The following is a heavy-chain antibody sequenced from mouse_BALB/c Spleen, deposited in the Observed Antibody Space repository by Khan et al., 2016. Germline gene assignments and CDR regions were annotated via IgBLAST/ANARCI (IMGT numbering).Heavy chain of an antibody. CDR2: IWGDGTT. V-gene: IGHV2-6-7*01. CDR3: ARDGWGYYAMDY. D-gene: IGHD2-2*01. J-gene: IGHJ4*01. Sequence: VQLLETGPGLVAPSQSLSITCTVSGCSLIAYGVNWVRQPPGKGLEWLGMIWGDGTTDFNSALKSRLNITKDNSKSQVFLKMNSLQTDDTARYYCARDGWGYYAMDYWGQGTSVTVSS. CDR1: GCSLIAYG.